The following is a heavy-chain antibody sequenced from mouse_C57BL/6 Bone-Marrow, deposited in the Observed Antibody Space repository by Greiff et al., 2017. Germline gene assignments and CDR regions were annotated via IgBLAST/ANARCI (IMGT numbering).Heavy chain of an antibody. J-gene: IGHJ2*01. Sequence: QVQLQQSGPGLVQPSQSLSITCTVSGFSLTSYGVHWVRQSPGKGLEWLGVIWSGGSTDYNAAFISRLSISKDNSKSQVFFKMNSLQADDTAIYYCARMMVTTRNFDYWGQGTTLTVSS. V-gene: IGHV2-2*01. CDR2: IWSGGST. D-gene: IGHD2-3*01. CDR3: ARMMVTTRNFDY. CDR1: GFSLTSYG.